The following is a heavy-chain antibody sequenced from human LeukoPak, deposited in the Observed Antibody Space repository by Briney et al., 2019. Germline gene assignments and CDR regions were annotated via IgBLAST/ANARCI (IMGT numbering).Heavy chain of an antibody. CDR2: ISSSGSTI. Sequence: GGSLRLSCAASGFTFSDYYMSWIRQAPGKGLEWVSYISSSGSTIYYADSVKGRFTISRDNAKNSLYLQMNSLRAEDTAVYYCARDFSPEGSDAFDIWGQGTMVTVSS. V-gene: IGHV3-11*01. CDR1: GFTFSDYY. J-gene: IGHJ3*02. CDR3: ARDFSPEGSDAFDI. D-gene: IGHD1-14*01.